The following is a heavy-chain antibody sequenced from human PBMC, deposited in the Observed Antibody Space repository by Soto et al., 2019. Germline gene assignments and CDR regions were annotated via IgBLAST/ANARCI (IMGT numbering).Heavy chain of an antibody. J-gene: IGHJ5*02. D-gene: IGHD4-4*01. CDR1: GGSSSSSSYF. CDR2: IYYSGST. Sequence: LETLSLTCTVSGGSSSSSSYFWGWIRQPPGKGLEWIGSIYYSGSTYYNPSLKSRVTVSVDTSKNQFSLKLSSVTAADTAVYYCARHPSNFWFDPWGQGTLVTVSS. CDR3: ARHPSNFWFDP. V-gene: IGHV4-39*01.